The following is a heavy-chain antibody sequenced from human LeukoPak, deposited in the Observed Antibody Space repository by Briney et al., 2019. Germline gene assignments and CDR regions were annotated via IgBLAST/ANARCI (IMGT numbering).Heavy chain of an antibody. V-gene: IGHV1-18*01. CDR2: INTYNGNK. Sequence: ASVKVSCKTSDYTFSSDGFTWVRQAPGKGLEWMGWINTYNGNKNYAPKFQGRITMTTDTSTNTVYMDLRSLRSDDTAIYYCANRGQQLYDYWGQGTLATVSS. CDR3: ANRGQQLYDY. CDR1: DYTFSSDG. D-gene: IGHD6-13*01. J-gene: IGHJ4*02.